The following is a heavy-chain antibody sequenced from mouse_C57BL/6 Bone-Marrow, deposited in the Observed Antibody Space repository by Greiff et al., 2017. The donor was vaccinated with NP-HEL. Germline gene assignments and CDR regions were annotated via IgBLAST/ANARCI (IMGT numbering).Heavy chain of an antibody. CDR3: SRGRYSCYAMDY. CDR2: INPYNGDT. D-gene: IGHD2-12*01. J-gene: IGHJ4*01. V-gene: IGHV1-20*01. Sequence: VQLQQSGPELVKPGDSVKISCKASGYSFTGYFMNWVMQSHGKSLEWIGRINPYNGDTFSNQKFKGKATLTVDKSSSTAHMELRSLTSEDSAVYYCSRGRYSCYAMDYWGQGTSVTVSS. CDR1: GYSFTGYF.